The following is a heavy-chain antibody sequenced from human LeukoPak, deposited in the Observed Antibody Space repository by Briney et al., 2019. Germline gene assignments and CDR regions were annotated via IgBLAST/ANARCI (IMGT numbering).Heavy chain of an antibody. CDR2: VHPDSGNT. CDR1: GYPFSTWE. J-gene: IGHJ5*02. CDR3: ARGPRNDH. V-gene: IGHV1-8*01. D-gene: IGHD1-14*01. Sequence: ASVKVSCKTSGYPFSTWEINWVRPAAGQGLEWLGWVHPDSGNTDYAQKFRGRVTMSRDTSTSTAYMELSGLRLDDTAVYFCARGPRNDHWGQGTLVTVSS.